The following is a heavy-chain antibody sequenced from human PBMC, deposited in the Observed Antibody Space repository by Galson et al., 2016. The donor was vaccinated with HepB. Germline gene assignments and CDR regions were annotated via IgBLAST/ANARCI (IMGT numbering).Heavy chain of an antibody. V-gene: IGHV3-23*01. J-gene: IGHJ4*02. CDR1: GSMFHNHA. CDR2: IGGGGGSI. Sequence: RLSCAASGSMFHNHAMSWVRQAPGRGLEWVSVIGGGGGSIYYADSVKGRFTIHRDNSKNTLYLDMKSLRGEDTARYYCAKVTGGGWIGFEYWGQGTQVTVAS. CDR3: AKVTGGGWIGFEY. D-gene: IGHD6-19*01.